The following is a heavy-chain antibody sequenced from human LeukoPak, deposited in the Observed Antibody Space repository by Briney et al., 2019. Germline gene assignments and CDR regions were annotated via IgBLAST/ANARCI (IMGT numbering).Heavy chain of an antibody. D-gene: IGHD6-13*01. CDR2: IYHSGST. V-gene: IGHV4-38-2*02. CDR1: GYSISSGYY. CDR3: ARDDPAIAAAGTFDY. J-gene: IGHJ4*02. Sequence: SETLSLTCTVSGYSISSGYYWGWIRQPPGKGLEWIGSIYHSGSTYYNPSLKSRVTISVDMSKNQFSLKLSSVTAADTAVYYCARDDPAIAAAGTFDYWGQGTLVTVSS.